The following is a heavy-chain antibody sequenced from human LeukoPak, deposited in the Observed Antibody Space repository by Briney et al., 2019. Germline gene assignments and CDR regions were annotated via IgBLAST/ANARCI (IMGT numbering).Heavy chain of an antibody. J-gene: IGHJ4*02. D-gene: IGHD1-7*01. CDR3: AKEEGPYNWNYVGMEY. Sequence: GGSLRLSCAASGFTFSSYGMHWVRQAPGKGLEWVAFIHYDGSNEYYTDSVKGRFTTSRDNSKNTLYLQMNSLRAEDTAVYYCAKEEGPYNWNYVGMEYWGQGTLVTVSS. CDR1: GFTFSSYG. CDR2: IHYDGSNE. V-gene: IGHV3-30*02.